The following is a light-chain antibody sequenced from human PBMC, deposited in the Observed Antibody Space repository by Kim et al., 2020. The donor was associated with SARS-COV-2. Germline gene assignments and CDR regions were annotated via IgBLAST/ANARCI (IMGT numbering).Light chain of an antibody. V-gene: IGLV3-19*01. CDR1: SLRSYY. CDR2: GKN. CDR3: NYRDSSGPWV. Sequence: SSELTQDPAVSVALGQTVRITCQGDSLRSYYASWYQQKPGQAPVLVIYGKNNRPSGIPDRFSGSSSGNTASLTITGAQAEDEADYYCNYRDSSGPWVFGG. J-gene: IGLJ3*02.